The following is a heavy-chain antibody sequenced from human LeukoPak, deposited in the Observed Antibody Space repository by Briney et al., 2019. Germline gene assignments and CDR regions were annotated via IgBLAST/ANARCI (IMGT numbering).Heavy chain of an antibody. J-gene: IGHJ5*02. CDR1: GGTFSSYA. Sequence: SVKVSCKASGGTFSSYAISWVRQAPGQGLEWMGRIIPILGIANYAQKLQGRVTMTTDTSTSTAYMELRSLRSDDTAVYYCARDRAAGRFLEWLPSTGFDPWGQGTLVTVSS. CDR2: IIPILGIA. V-gene: IGHV1-69*04. CDR3: ARDRAAGRFLEWLPSTGFDP. D-gene: IGHD3-3*01.